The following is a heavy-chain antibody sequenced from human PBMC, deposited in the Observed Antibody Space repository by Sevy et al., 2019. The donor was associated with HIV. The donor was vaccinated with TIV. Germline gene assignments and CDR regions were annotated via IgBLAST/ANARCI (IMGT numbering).Heavy chain of an antibody. D-gene: IGHD1-26*01. CDR1: GYTFTAYL. V-gene: IGHV1-2*06. CDR2: FNLTRGVK. J-gene: IGHJ4*02. Sequence: ASVKVSCKASGYTFTAYLLHGLRQAPGQGLNWMGRFNLTRGVKNYAQKFQERVTKTRHTSTTTAYMELSSLTSDDTALYYCARPIYSGGYYYFDFWGQGTLVTVSS. CDR3: ARPIYSGGYYYFDF.